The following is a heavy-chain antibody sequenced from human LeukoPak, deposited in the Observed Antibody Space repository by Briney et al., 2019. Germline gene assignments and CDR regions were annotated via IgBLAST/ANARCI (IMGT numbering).Heavy chain of an antibody. CDR2: ISAYNGNT. J-gene: IGHJ6*02. CDR1: GYTFTSYG. V-gene: IGHV1-18*01. D-gene: IGHD3-22*01. CDR3: ARGEDYDSSSDV. Sequence: ASVKVSCKAAGYTFTSYGISWVRQARGQGLEWMGWISAYNGNTNYAQKLQGRVTMTTDTSTSTAYMELRSLRSDDTAVYYCARGEDYDSSSDVWGQGTTVTVSS.